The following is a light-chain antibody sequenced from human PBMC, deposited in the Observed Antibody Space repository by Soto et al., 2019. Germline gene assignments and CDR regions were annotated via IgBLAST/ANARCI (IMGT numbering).Light chain of an antibody. CDR1: NIGGRS. J-gene: IGLJ3*02. CDR3: QVWDSSSDHWV. CDR2: DDR. Sequence: SYELTQPPSVSVAPGQTARITWGGSNIGGRSVHWYQQKPGQAPILVVYDDRDRPSGIPERFSGSNSGNTATLTISRVEVGDEADYYCQVWDSSSDHWVFGGGTKLTVL. V-gene: IGLV3-21*02.